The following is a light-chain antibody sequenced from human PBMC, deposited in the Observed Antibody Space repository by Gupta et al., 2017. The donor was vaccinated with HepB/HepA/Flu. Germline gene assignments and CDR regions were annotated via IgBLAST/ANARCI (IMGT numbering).Light chain of an antibody. CDR2: NVS. Sequence: QSPLTQPACPPGPPGQSITISCTGTSSDYVSWYQPYPGKAPKLLIYNVSDRPSGVAHRFSGSKSGNTASLIISGLQTEDEAYYYCSSYTDTTTLVVFGGGTKLTVL. V-gene: IGLV2-14*03. J-gene: IGLJ2*01. CDR3: SSYTDTTTLVV. CDR1: SSDY.